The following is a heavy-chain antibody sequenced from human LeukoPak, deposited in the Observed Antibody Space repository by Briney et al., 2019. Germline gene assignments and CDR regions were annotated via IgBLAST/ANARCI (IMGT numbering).Heavy chain of an antibody. CDR2: ISGSGGST. V-gene: IGHV3-23*01. Sequence: PGGSLRLTCAASGFTFSSYGMSWVRQAPGKGLEWVSAISGSGGSTYYADSVKGRFTISRDNSKNTLYLQMNSLRAEDTAVYYCAKEGQGDYRYYFDYWGQGTLVTVSS. D-gene: IGHD4-17*01. CDR3: AKEGQGDYRYYFDY. CDR1: GFTFSSYG. J-gene: IGHJ4*02.